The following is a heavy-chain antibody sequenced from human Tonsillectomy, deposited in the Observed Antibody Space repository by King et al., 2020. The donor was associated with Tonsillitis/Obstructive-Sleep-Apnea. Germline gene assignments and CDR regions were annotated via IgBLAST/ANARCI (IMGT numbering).Heavy chain of an antibody. Sequence: QLQESGPGLVKPSETLSLTCTVSGGSISSYYWSWIRQPPGKGLEWIGYIYYSGSTNYNPSLKSRVTISVDTSKNQFSLKLSSVTAAATAVYYCARYVEMATIPDAFDIWGQGTMVTVSS. J-gene: IGHJ3*02. D-gene: IGHD5-24*01. CDR2: IYYSGST. V-gene: IGHV4-59*08. CDR3: ARYVEMATIPDAFDI. CDR1: GGSISSYY.